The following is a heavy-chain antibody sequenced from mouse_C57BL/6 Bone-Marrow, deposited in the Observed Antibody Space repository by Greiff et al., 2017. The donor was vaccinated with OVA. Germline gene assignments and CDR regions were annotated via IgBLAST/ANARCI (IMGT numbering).Heavy chain of an antibody. J-gene: IGHJ3*01. CDR3: ARGSTIVTLGAY. D-gene: IGHD2-5*01. CDR2: IFPGSGST. CDR1: GYTFTDYY. Sequence: QVQLQQSGPELVKPGASVKISCKASGYTFTDYYINWVKQRPGQGLEWIGWIFPGSGSTYYNEKFKGKATLTVDKSSNTAYMLLSSLTSEDSAVYFCARGSTIVTLGAYWGQGTLVTVSA. V-gene: IGHV1-75*01.